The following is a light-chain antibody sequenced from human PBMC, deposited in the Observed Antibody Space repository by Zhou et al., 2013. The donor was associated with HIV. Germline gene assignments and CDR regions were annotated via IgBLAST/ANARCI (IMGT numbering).Light chain of an antibody. CDR3: LQHNTYPWT. CDR1: QAISNY. Sequence: DVQLTQSPSAVSASIGDRITITCRASQAISNYLGWFQQKPGKVPERLIYAASKLPSGVPSRFSGSGSGTEFTLTISGLQSEDFATLFLLQHNTYPWTFGQGTRVEIK. CDR2: AAS. V-gene: IGKV1-17*03. J-gene: IGKJ1*01.